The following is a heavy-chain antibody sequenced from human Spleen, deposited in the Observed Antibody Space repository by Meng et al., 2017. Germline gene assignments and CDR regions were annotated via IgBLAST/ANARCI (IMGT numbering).Heavy chain of an antibody. J-gene: IGHJ4*02. Sequence: GGSLRLSCAASGFTFSNAWMTWVRQAPGKGLEWVAAISGSVGSTSYADSVKGRFTISRDNSKNTVYLQMNSLRAEDTAVYYCAKDRVRIVGATDFDYWGQGTLVTVSS. V-gene: IGHV3-23*01. CDR3: AKDRVRIVGATDFDY. CDR1: GFTFSNAW. CDR2: ISGSVGST. D-gene: IGHD1-26*01.